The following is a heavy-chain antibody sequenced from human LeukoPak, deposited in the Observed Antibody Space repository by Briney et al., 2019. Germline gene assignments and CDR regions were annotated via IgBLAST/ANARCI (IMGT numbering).Heavy chain of an antibody. Sequence: GGSLRLSCAASGFIFSSYWMSWVRQAPGKGLEWVANIKQDGSEKYYVDSVKGRFTISRDNAKNSLYLQMNSLRAEDTAVYYCVRSFYDSSGYYSSGYWGQGTLVTVSS. CDR3: VRSFYDSSGYYSSGY. CDR2: IKQDGSEK. V-gene: IGHV3-7*03. J-gene: IGHJ4*02. CDR1: GFIFSSYW. D-gene: IGHD3-22*01.